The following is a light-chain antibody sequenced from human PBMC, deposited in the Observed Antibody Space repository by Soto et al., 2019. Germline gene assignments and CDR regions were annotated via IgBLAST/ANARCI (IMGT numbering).Light chain of an antibody. Sequence: ETVLTQSPGTLSLSPGERATLSCRASQSVSSTFAWYEQKPGQAPRLLIYGASTRATGIPARFSGSGSGTEFTLTISSLQSEDFAVYYFQQYNNWPLSFGGGTKVDIK. V-gene: IGKV3-15*01. CDR1: QSVSST. CDR3: QQYNNWPLS. CDR2: GAS. J-gene: IGKJ4*01.